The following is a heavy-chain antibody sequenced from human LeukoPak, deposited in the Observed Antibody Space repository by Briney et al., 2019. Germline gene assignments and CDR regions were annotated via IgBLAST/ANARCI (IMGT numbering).Heavy chain of an antibody. CDR3: ARVPWELPDGAFDI. D-gene: IGHD1-26*01. CDR2: INPNSGGT. J-gene: IGHJ3*02. Sequence: ASVKVSCKASGYTFTGYYMHWVRQAPGQGLEWMGWINPNSGGTNYAQKFQGRVTMARDTSISTAYMELSRLRSDDTAVYYCARVPWELPDGAFDIWGQGTMVTVSS. V-gene: IGHV1-2*02. CDR1: GYTFTGYY.